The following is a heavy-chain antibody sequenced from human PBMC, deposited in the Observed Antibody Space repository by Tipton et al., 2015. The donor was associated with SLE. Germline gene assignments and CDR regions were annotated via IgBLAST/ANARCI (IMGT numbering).Heavy chain of an antibody. CDR3: AREDVGYCNGGSCPYYIDY. Sequence: TLSLTCSVSGGSLRGYYWHWIRQPAGKGLEWIGRVYSGGNTDYNPSLKSRVTMSVDTSKNQLSLKVNSVTAADTATYFCAREDVGYCNGGSCPYYIDYWGQGTLVTVSS. CDR1: GGSLRGYY. CDR2: VYSGGNT. J-gene: IGHJ4*02. D-gene: IGHD2-15*01. V-gene: IGHV4-4*07.